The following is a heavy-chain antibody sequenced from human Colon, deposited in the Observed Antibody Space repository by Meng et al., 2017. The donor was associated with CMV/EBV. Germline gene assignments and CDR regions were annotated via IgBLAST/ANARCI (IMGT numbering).Heavy chain of an antibody. CDR1: GFIFTDYF. V-gene: IGHV3-72*01. CDR3: VRDGRRYAFDY. J-gene: IGHJ4*02. D-gene: IGHD2-8*01. CDR2: AKNKAHNYGT. Sequence: GGSLRLSCTTSGFIFTDYFMDWVRQSPGKGLGWVGRAKNKAHNYGTEYAASVKGRFTISRDDSSDSMYLQMNSLKHEDTAVYYCVRDGRRYAFDYWGQGTLVTVSS.